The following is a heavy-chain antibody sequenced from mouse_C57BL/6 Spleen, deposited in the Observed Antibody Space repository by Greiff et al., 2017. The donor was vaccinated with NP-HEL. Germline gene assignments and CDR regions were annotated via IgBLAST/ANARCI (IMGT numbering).Heavy chain of an antibody. J-gene: IGHJ2*01. CDR3: TRRGITTVVVLYYFDY. V-gene: IGHV1-22*01. D-gene: IGHD1-1*01. CDR2: INPNNGGT. Sequence: EVQLQQSGPELVKPGASVKMSCKASGYTFTDYNMHWVKQSHGKSLEWIGYINPNNGGTSYNQKFKGKATLTVNKSSSTAYMELRSLTSEDSAVYYCTRRGITTVVVLYYFDYWGQGTTLTVSS. CDR1: GYTFTDYN.